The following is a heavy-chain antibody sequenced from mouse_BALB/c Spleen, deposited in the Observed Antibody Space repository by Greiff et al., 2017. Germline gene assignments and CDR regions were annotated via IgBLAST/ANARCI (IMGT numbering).Heavy chain of an antibody. CDR1: GFTFSSYT. J-gene: IGHJ3*01. Sequence: EVKLMESGGGLVKPGGSLKLSCAASGFTFSSYTMSWVRQTPEKRLEWVATISSGGGNTYYPDSVKGRFTISRDNAKNNLYLQMSSLRSEDTALYYCASSYGNYGAYWGQGTLVTVSA. D-gene: IGHD2-1*01. V-gene: IGHV5-9*03. CDR2: ISSGGGNT. CDR3: ASSYGNYGAY.